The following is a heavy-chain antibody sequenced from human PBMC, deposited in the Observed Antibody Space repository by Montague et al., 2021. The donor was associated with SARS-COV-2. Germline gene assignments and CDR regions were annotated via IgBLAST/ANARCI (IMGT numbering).Heavy chain of an antibody. V-gene: IGHV4-59*02. CDR3: ARENTVTTFGGPYYVDS. CDR2: IYDSGSM. J-gene: IGHJ4*02. CDR1: GSSVRSYY. Sequence: SETLSLTCIVSGSSVRSYYWSWIRKPPGKGLEWIGYIYDSGSMNYNPSLKSRITISVDTSKNQFSLKLSSVTAADTAVYYCARENTVTTFGGPYYVDSWGQGTLVTVSA. D-gene: IGHD4-17*01.